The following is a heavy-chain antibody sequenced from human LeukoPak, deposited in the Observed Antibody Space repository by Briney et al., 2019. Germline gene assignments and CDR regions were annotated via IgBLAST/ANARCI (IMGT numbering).Heavy chain of an antibody. Sequence: SVKVSRKASGCTFSSYAISWVRPPPGRGLEGRGGIISIFGAANCSQKFKGRVTTTADESTSTANMELSSLRSGDTAVYYCAREGRSGGLDYWGQGTLVTVSS. V-gene: IGHV1-69*13. CDR2: IISIFGAA. CDR1: GCTFSSYA. J-gene: IGHJ4*02. CDR3: AREGRSGGLDY. D-gene: IGHD3-10*01.